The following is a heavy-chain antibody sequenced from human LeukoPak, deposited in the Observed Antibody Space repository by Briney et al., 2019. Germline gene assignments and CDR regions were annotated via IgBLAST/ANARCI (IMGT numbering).Heavy chain of an antibody. CDR2: INPSGGST. Sequence: ASVKVSCKASGYTFTSYYMHWVRQAPGQGLEWMGIINPSGGSTSYAQKFQGRVTMTRDMSTSTVYMELSSLRSEDTAVYYCARDLRFYVWGSYDAFDIWGQGTMVTVSS. V-gene: IGHV1-46*01. J-gene: IGHJ3*02. CDR1: GYTFTSYY. CDR3: ARDLRFYVWGSYDAFDI. D-gene: IGHD3-16*01.